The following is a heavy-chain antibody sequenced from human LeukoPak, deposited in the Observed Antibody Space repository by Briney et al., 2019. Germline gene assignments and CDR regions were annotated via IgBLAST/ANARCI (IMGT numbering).Heavy chain of an antibody. CDR1: GFTFSSYS. V-gene: IGHV3-21*01. Sequence: GGSLRLSCAASGFTFSSYSMNWVRQAPGKGLEWVSSISSSSSNIYYADSVKGRFTISRDNAKNSLYLQMNSLIVEDTAVYYCARFIAAPYYFDYWGRGTLVTVSS. CDR3: ARFIAAPYYFDY. CDR2: ISSSSSNI. D-gene: IGHD6-13*01. J-gene: IGHJ4*02.